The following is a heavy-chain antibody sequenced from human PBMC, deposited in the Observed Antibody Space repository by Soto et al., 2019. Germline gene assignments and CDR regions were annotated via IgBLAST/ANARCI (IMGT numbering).Heavy chain of an antibody. V-gene: IGHV1-69*06. D-gene: IGHD1-7*01. CDR2: IIPISGAA. Sequence: QVQLVQSGAEVKKPGSSVKISCKASGGTFSNYVVNWVRQAPGQGLEWMGRIIPISGAANYAQKFQGRVTIAADKSTSTSDMELSSLRSEDTGVYYCARDMTRTVVPYFDFWGQRTLVTDSS. CDR3: ARDMTRTVVPYFDF. J-gene: IGHJ4*02. CDR1: GGTFSNYV.